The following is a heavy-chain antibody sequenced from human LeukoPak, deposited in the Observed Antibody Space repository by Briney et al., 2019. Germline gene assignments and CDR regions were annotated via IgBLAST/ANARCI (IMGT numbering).Heavy chain of an antibody. D-gene: IGHD3-22*01. Sequence: GRSLRPSCAASGFTFSSYAMHCVRQPPGKGLGWVAVISYDGSNKYDANSMKGRFTISRDNSKNTLYLQMNSLRAEDTAVYYCARYYYDSSGYSAPGDYWGQGTLVTVSS. J-gene: IGHJ4*02. V-gene: IGHV3-30*04. CDR1: GFTFSSYA. CDR2: ISYDGSNK. CDR3: ARYYYDSSGYSAPGDY.